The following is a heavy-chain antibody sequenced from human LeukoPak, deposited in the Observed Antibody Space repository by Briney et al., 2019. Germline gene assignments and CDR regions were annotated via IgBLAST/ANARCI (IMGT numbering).Heavy chain of an antibody. CDR2: IYSSGNT. CDR3: ARDEGIAAQFDY. J-gene: IGHJ4*02. V-gene: IGHV4-59*01. Sequence: LPETLSLTCTVSHDSFISYYWNWIRQPPGKGLEWIGYIYSSGNTDYNPALKSRVTMSMDTSRNQFSLKPRSVTAADTAIYYCARDEGIAAQFDYWGQGALVTVSS. CDR1: HDSFISYY. D-gene: IGHD6-6*01.